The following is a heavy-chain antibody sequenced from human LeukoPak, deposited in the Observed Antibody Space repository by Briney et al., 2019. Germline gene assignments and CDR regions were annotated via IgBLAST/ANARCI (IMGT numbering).Heavy chain of an antibody. CDR1: GGSISSSNW. D-gene: IGHD5-12*01. V-gene: IGHV4-4*02. CDR3: ASGYDATYYYYMDV. CDR2: IYHSGST. J-gene: IGHJ6*03. Sequence: SETLSLTCAVSGGSISSSNWWSWVRQPPGKGLEWIGEIYHSGSTNYNPSLKSRVTISVDKSKNQFSLKLSSVTAADTAVYYCASGYDATYYYYMDVWGKGTTVTVSS.